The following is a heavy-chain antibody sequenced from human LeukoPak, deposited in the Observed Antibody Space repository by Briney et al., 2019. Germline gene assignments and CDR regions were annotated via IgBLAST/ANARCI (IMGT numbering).Heavy chain of an antibody. CDR3: ARDRNYYDSSGYYSPFDY. V-gene: IGHV3-21*01. Sequence: GGSLRLSCAPSGFTFSSYSMNWVRQAPGKGLKWVSSISSSSSYIYYADSVKGRFTISRDNAKNSLYLQMNSLRGEDTAVYYCARDRNYYDSSGYYSPFDYWGQGTLVTVSS. CDR1: GFTFSSYS. J-gene: IGHJ4*02. D-gene: IGHD3-22*01. CDR2: ISSSSSYI.